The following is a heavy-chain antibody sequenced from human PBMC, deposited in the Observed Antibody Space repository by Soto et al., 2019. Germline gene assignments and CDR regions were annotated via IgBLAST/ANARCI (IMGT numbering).Heavy chain of an antibody. D-gene: IGHD2-15*01. V-gene: IGHV3-48*02. CDR1: GFTFSSYS. CDR3: ARGRCSGGSCYSYFDY. CDR2: ISSSSSTI. J-gene: IGHJ4*02. Sequence: EVQLVESGGGLVQPGGSLRLSCAASGFTFSSYSMNWVRQAPGKGLEWGSYISSSSSTIYYADSVKGRFTISRDNAKNSLYLQMNSLRDEDTAVYYCARGRCSGGSCYSYFDYWGQGTLVTVSS.